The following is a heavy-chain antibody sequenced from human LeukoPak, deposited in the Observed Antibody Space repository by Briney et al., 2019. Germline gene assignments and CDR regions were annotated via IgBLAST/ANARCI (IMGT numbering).Heavy chain of an antibody. Sequence: GGSLRLSCAASGFTVNNKYMNWVRQAPGKGLEWVSVISSGDNTYYADSVKGRFTISRDNSKNTLFLQMNSLRAEDTAVYYCAKETQGCSITSCYFDSWGQGNLVTVSS. CDR2: ISSGDNT. D-gene: IGHD2-2*01. CDR1: GFTVNNKY. CDR3: AKETQGCSITSCYFDS. V-gene: IGHV3-53*01. J-gene: IGHJ4*02.